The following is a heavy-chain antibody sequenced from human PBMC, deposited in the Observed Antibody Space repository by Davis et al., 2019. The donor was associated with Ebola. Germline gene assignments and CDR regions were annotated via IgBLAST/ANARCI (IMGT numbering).Heavy chain of an antibody. CDR3: ARFSGMDV. CDR1: GGTFSSYA. CDR2: INPSGGST. J-gene: IGHJ6*02. Sequence: ASVKVSCKASGGTFSSYAISWVRQAPGQGLEWMGIINPSGGSTSYAQKFQGRVTMTRDTSTSTVYMELSSLRSEDTAVYYCARFSGMDVWGQGTTVTVSS. V-gene: IGHV1-46*01.